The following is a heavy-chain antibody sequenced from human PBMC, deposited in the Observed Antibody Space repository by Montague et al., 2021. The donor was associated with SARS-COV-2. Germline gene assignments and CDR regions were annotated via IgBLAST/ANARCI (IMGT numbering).Heavy chain of an antibody. V-gene: IGHV4-4*02. CDR3: GTGLYWYFDL. D-gene: IGHD7-27*01. J-gene: IGHJ2*01. Sequence: SETLSLTCAVSGISITNRNWWSWVRQPPGKGLELLGEIYYSGNTXYDPSLQGRATMSLDKSNNQVLLSLTSVTAADTAIYYCGTGLYWYFDLWGHGTLVTVSS. CDR1: GISITNRNW. CDR2: IYYSGNT.